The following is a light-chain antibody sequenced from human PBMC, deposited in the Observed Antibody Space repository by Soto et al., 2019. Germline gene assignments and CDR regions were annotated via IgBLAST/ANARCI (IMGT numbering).Light chain of an antibody. Sequence: DLQMTQSPSSLSASVGDRVTITCRASQSIGRYLNWYQQKPGKAPKFLIYSASSLESGVPSRFSGSGSGTDFTLTISSLQPEDFATYYCQQSYSTARWTFGQGTKVEIK. V-gene: IGKV1-39*01. CDR2: SAS. CDR3: QQSYSTARWT. J-gene: IGKJ1*01. CDR1: QSIGRY.